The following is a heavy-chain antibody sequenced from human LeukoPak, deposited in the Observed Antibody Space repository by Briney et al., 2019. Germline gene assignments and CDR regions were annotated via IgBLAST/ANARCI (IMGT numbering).Heavy chain of an antibody. J-gene: IGHJ3*02. CDR3: ARDSIAVAGKDAFDI. Sequence: GGSLRLSCAASGFTFSSYEMNWVRQAPGKGLEWVSYISSSGSTIYYADSVKGRFTISRDNAKNSLYLQMNSLRAEDTAVYYCARDSIAVAGKDAFDIWGQGTMVTVSS. D-gene: IGHD6-19*01. CDR1: GFTFSSYE. V-gene: IGHV3-48*03. CDR2: ISSSGSTI.